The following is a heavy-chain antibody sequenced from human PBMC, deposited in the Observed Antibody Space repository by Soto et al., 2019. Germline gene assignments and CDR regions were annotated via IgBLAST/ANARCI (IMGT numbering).Heavy chain of an antibody. CDR3: AREGGGYRFDY. CDR1: GASFGTYY. V-gene: IGHV4-59*01. D-gene: IGHD1-26*01. J-gene: IGHJ4*02. CDR2: IFYSGHL. Sequence: QVQLQESGPGLVKPSETLSLTCSVSGASFGTYYWSWIRQPPGKGLEWIGYIFYSGHLNYNPSLERRRTISVDPSKSQFSLRLPSVTAADTAVYYCAREGGGYRFDYWGQGTLVTVSS.